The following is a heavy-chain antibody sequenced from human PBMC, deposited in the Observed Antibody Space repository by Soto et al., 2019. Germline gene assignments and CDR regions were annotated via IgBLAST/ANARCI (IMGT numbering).Heavy chain of an antibody. CDR2: IYYSGST. D-gene: IGHD5-12*01. CDR3: ARDGDGYNAFDY. J-gene: IGHJ4*02. Sequence: QVQLQESGPGLVKPSQTLSLTCTVSGGSISSGDYYWSWIRQPPGKVLGWIGYIYYSGSTYYNPSLKRRVTISVDTPKNQFSLKLSSVTAADTAAYYCARDGDGYNAFDYWGQGTLVTVSS. CDR1: GGSISSGDYY. V-gene: IGHV4-30-4*01.